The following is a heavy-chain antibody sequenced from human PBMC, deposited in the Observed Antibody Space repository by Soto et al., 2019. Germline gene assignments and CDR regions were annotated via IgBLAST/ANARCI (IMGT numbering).Heavy chain of an antibody. CDR3: AQRRATKTFDY. Sequence: SETLSLTCAVYGGCFSGYYWSWIRQPPGKGLEWIGEINHSGSTNYNPSLKSRVTISVDTSKNQFSLKLSSVTAADTAVYYCAQRRATKTFDYWGQGTLVTVSS. V-gene: IGHV4-34*01. CDR2: INHSGST. CDR1: GGCFSGYY. D-gene: IGHD5-12*01. J-gene: IGHJ4*02.